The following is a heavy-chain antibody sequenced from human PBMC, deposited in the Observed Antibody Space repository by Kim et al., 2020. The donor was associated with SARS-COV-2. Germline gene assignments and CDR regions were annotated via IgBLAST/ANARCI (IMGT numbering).Heavy chain of an antibody. CDR2: IYPGDSDT. CDR3: ARGGYYSSGSYYNNWFDP. V-gene: IGHV5-51*01. CDR1: GYSFTSYW. J-gene: IGHJ5*02. D-gene: IGHD3-10*01. Sequence: GESLKISCKGSGYSFTSYWIGWVRQMPGKGLEWMGIIYPGDSDTRYSPSFQGQVTISADKSISTAYLQWSSLKASDTAMYYCARGGYYSSGSYYNNWFDPWGQGTLVTVSS.